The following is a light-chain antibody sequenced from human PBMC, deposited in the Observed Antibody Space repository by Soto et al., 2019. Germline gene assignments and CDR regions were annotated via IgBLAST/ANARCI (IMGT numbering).Light chain of an antibody. Sequence: QSVLTQPASVSGSPGQSITISCTGTSSDVGTYNYVSWNQHRPGTAPKLMIYDVRYRPSGVSNRFSGSKSAITASLTIAGLQAEDEAYYYCSSYTTSNTQVFGGGTKLTVL. J-gene: IGLJ3*02. CDR1: SSDVGTYNY. CDR3: SSYTTSNTQV. V-gene: IGLV2-14*01. CDR2: DVR.